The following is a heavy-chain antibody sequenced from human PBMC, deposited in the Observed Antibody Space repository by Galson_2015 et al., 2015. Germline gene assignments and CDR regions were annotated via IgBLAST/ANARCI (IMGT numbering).Heavy chain of an antibody. Sequence: SVKVSCKASGYTFTSYAMNWVRQAPGQGLEWMGWINTNTGNPTYAQGFTGRFVFSLDTSVSTAYLQISSLKAEDTAVYYCAREWAYDFWYGMDVWGQGTTVTVSS. CDR1: GYTFTSYA. CDR3: AREWAYDFWYGMDV. D-gene: IGHD3-3*01. CDR2: INTNTGNP. J-gene: IGHJ6*02. V-gene: IGHV7-4-1*02.